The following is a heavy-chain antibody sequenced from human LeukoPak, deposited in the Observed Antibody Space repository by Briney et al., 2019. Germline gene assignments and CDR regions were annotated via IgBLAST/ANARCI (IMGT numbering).Heavy chain of an antibody. CDR1: GYSISSGYY. D-gene: IGHD5-24*01. CDR3: AREGDGYKWLRGEAFDY. Sequence: SETLSLTCTVSGYSISSGYYWGWIRQPPGEGLEWIGSIYHSGSTYYNPSLKSRVTISVDTSKNQFSLKLSSVTAADTAVYYCAREGDGYKWLRGEAFDYWGQGTLVTVSS. V-gene: IGHV4-38-2*02. J-gene: IGHJ4*02. CDR2: IYHSGST.